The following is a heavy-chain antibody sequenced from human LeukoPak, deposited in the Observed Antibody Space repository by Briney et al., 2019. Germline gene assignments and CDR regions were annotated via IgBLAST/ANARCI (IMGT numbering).Heavy chain of an antibody. Sequence: GESLKISCKGSGYSFTSYWIGWVRQVPVKGLEWMGIIYPGDSDTAYSPSFQGQVTVSADKSITTAYLQWSSLKASDTAMYYCARRGRYSYGSYFDYWGQGTLVTVSS. CDR1: GYSFTSYW. V-gene: IGHV5-51*01. CDR2: IYPGDSDT. CDR3: ARRGRYSYGSYFDY. D-gene: IGHD5-18*01. J-gene: IGHJ4*02.